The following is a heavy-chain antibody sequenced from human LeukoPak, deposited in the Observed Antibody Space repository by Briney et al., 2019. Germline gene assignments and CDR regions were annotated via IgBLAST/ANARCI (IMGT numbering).Heavy chain of an antibody. CDR1: GYTFTGYF. CDR2: INPNSGGT. Sequence: ASVKVSCKSSGYTFTGYFIHWVRQAPGQGLEWMGWINPNSGGTNYAQKFQGRVTMTRDTSISTAYMELSRLRSDDTAVYYCARSVVRGVIHYWGQGTLVTVSS. V-gene: IGHV1-2*02. J-gene: IGHJ4*02. CDR3: ARSVVRGVIHY. D-gene: IGHD3-10*01.